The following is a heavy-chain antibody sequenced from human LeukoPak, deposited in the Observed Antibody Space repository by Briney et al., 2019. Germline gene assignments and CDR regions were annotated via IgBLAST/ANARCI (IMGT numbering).Heavy chain of an antibody. D-gene: IGHD2-15*01. CDR1: RFSFSYYA. Sequence: PGRSLRLSCAASRFSFSYYAMHWVRQAPGKGLEWVAVISNNGSNKYYADSVKGRFTISRDNSKNTLYLQMNSLRAEDTAVYYCARSTGDCSGGTCYSDFDCWGQGTLVTVSS. CDR3: ARSTGDCSGGTCYSDFDC. V-gene: IGHV3-30*01. CDR2: ISNNGSNK. J-gene: IGHJ4*02.